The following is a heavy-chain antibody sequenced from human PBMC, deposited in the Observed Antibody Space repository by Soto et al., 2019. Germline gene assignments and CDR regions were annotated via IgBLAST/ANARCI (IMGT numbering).Heavy chain of an antibody. D-gene: IGHD3-10*01. CDR1: GFTFSSYS. CDR2: ISSSSSYI. CDR3: AKDRVVRANDWFDP. J-gene: IGHJ5*02. Sequence: GGSLRLSCAASGFTFSSYSMNWVRQAPGKGLEWVSSISSSSSYIYYADSVKGRFTISRDNSKNTLYLQMNSLTAEDTAVYYCAKDRVVRANDWFDPWGQGTLVTVSS. V-gene: IGHV3-21*04.